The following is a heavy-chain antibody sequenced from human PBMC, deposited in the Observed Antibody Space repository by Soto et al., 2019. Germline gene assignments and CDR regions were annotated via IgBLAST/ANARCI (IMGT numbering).Heavy chain of an antibody. CDR2: ISYDGYLK. CDR1: GFTFSTYG. D-gene: IGHD3-10*01. CDR3: AKDFKVSGSHYGTLNYYYGMDV. V-gene: IGHV3-30*18. Sequence: GGSLRLSCAASGFTFSTYGMQWVRQAPGKGLEWVAVISYDGYLKYHVDAVKGRFTVARDNSKNTLFLEMNSLRVEDTAVYFCAKDFKVSGSHYGTLNYYYGMDVWGQGTTVTVSS. J-gene: IGHJ6*02.